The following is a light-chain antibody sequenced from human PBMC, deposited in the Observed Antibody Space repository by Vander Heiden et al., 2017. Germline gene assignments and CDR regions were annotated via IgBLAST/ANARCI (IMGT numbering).Light chain of an antibody. CDR3: QKYDSVPFT. Sequence: DIQTTQSPSSLSASVGVRVTIACRASQGRSNYLAWYQQKPGKVPKLLIYAASSRQSGVPTRFSGSGSGTDFTLTISSLEPEDVAAYYCQKYDSVPFTFGPGTKVEIK. J-gene: IGKJ3*01. CDR1: QGRSNY. V-gene: IGKV1-27*01. CDR2: AAS.